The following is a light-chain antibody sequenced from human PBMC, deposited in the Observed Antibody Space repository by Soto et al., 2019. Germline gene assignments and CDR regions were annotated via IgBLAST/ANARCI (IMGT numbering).Light chain of an antibody. CDR1: QSVSKNF. J-gene: IGKJ4*01. Sequence: EIVLTQSPGTLSLSAGERATLSCRASQSVSKNFLAWYQQKPGQAPSLLINGASSRATGIPDRFSGSGSGTDFSLTFDRLEPEDFAVYFCLQYGSSPPTFGGGTKVAIK. CDR2: GAS. V-gene: IGKV3-20*01. CDR3: LQYGSSPPT.